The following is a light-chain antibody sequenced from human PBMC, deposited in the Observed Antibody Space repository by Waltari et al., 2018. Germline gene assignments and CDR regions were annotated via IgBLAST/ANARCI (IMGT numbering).Light chain of an antibody. Sequence: DVVMTQSPLSLSVTLGQTASISCRSSQSLVHSDGNTYLNWFHQRPGQSPRRLIYKISNQDYWVPDRFSGSGSGTDFTLKITSVEAEDVGVYYCMQAAHWPKTFGQGTKVEIK. CDR2: KIS. CDR1: QSLVHSDGNTY. CDR3: MQAAHWPKT. J-gene: IGKJ1*01. V-gene: IGKV2-30*02.